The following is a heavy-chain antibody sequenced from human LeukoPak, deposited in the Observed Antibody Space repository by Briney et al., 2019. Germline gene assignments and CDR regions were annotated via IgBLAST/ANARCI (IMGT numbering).Heavy chain of an antibody. CDR2: ISGSGGST. J-gene: IGHJ4*02. V-gene: IGHV3-23*01. D-gene: IGHD3-16*01. CDR1: GFTFSSYA. CDR3: AKVRGGTIYDYVWGSYDY. Sequence: GGSLRLSCAASGFTFSSYAMSWVRQAPGKGLEWVSAISGSGGSTYYADSVKGRFTISRDNSKNTLYLQMDSLRAEDTAVYYCAKVRGGTIYDYVWGSYDYWGQGTLVTVSS.